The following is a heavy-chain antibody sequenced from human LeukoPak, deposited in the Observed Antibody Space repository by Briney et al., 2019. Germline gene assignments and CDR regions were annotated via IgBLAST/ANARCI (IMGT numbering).Heavy chain of an antibody. CDR2: ISAYNGNT. CDR3: ARCLYSNSCDY. CDR1: GYTFTSYG. V-gene: IGHV1-18*01. J-gene: IGHJ4*02. Sequence: ASVKVSCKASGYTFTSYGISWVRQAPGQGLEWMGWISAYNGNTNYAQKFQGRVTMTRDTSTSTVYMELSSLRSEDTAVYYCARCLYSNSCDYWGQGTLVTVSS. D-gene: IGHD6-6*01.